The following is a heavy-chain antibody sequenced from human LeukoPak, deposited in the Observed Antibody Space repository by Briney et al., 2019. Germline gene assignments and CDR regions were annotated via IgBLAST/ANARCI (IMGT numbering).Heavy chain of an antibody. CDR2: ISSGGST. CDR1: GFTVTTNY. J-gene: IGHJ4*02. D-gene: IGHD3-3*01. V-gene: IGHV3-53*04. Sequence: GGSLRLSCAASGFTVTTNYMSWVRQAPGKGLEWVSVISSGGSTYYADSVKGRSTISRHNSKNTLYLQMDSLRDEDTAVYYCARGDFWSGYYTGLYWGQGTLVTVSS. CDR3: ARGDFWSGYYTGLY.